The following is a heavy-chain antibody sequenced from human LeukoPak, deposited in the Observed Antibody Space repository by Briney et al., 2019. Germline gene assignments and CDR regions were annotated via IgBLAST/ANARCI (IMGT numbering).Heavy chain of an antibody. Sequence: GGSLRLSCAASGFTFSSYEMNWVRQAPGKGLEWVSYISSSGSTIYYADSVKGRFTISRDNAKNSLYLQMNSPRAEDTAVYYCARDPNSSWRLYYFDYWGQGTLVTVSS. CDR3: ARDPNSSWRLYYFDY. CDR2: ISSSGSTI. D-gene: IGHD6-13*01. CDR1: GFTFSSYE. J-gene: IGHJ4*02. V-gene: IGHV3-48*03.